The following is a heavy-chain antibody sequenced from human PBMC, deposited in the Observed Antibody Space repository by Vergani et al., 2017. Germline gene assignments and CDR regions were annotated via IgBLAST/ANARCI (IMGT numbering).Heavy chain of an antibody. V-gene: IGHV4-61*01. CDR2: IYYSGST. CDR1: GGSVSSGSYY. D-gene: IGHD6-13*01. Sequence: QVQLQESGPGLVKPSETLSLTCTVSGGSVSSGSYYWSWIRQPPGKGLEWIGYIYYSGSTNYNPSLKSRVTISVDTSKNQFSLKLSSVTAADTAVYYCARGGVAAAGTPPARLRVFDYWGQGTLVTVSS. CDR3: ARGGVAAAGTPPARLRVFDY. J-gene: IGHJ4*02.